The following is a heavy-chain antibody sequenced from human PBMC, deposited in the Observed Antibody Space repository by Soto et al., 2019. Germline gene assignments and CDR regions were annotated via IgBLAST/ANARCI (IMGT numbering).Heavy chain of an antibody. D-gene: IGHD2-15*01. J-gene: IGHJ4*02. V-gene: IGHV4-59*08. CDR3: ARRWGRSFDY. CDR2: IYYSGST. CDR1: GGSISNYY. Sequence: QVQLQESGPGLVKPSETLSLTCTVSGGSISNYYWSWIRQPPGKGLEWIGYIYYSGSTNYNPSLTSRVTISVDTSKNQFSLKLSSVPAADTAVYYCARRWGRSFDYWGQGTLVTVSS.